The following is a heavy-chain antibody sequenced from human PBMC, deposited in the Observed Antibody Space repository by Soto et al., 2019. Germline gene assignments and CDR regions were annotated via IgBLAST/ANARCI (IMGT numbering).Heavy chain of an antibody. J-gene: IGHJ6*02. CDR1: GGSISSSSYS. CDR3: ARTYYDFARAYGMDV. Sequence: QLQLQESGPGLVKPSETLSLTCTVSGGSISSSSYSWGWIRQPPGQGLEWIGGIYYSGSTYYNPSLKSRVTISVDTSKNQFSLKLSSVTAADTAVYYCARTYYDFARAYGMDVWGQGTTVTVSS. D-gene: IGHD3-3*01. V-gene: IGHV4-39*01. CDR2: IYYSGST.